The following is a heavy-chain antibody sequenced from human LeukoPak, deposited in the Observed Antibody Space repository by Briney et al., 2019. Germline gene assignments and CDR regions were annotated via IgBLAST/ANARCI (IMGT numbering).Heavy chain of an antibody. J-gene: IGHJ3*02. Sequence: ASVKVSCKASGYTFTGYYMHWVRQAPGQGLEWMGWINPNSGGTNYAQKFQGRVTMTRDTSISTAYMELSRLRSDDTAVYYCARGSVVVVAIDAFDIWGQGTMVTVSS. CDR1: GYTFTGYY. CDR3: ARGSVVVVAIDAFDI. CDR2: INPNSGGT. D-gene: IGHD2-15*01. V-gene: IGHV1-2*02.